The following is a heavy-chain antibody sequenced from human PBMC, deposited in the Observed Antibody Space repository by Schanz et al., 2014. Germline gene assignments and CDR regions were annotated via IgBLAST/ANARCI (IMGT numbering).Heavy chain of an antibody. Sequence: QVQLEESGGGVVQPGGSLRLSCVASGFSFSGFAVHWVRQAPGKGLEWVSIVSHDGFTKHYADSVRGRFTLSRDNSKNTLSLQMNSLRVEDTAVYHCARDSRYCTGVDCKGDAFDLWGQGTLVTVSS. J-gene: IGHJ3*01. CDR3: ARDSRYCTGVDCKGDAFDL. CDR1: GFSFSGFA. CDR2: VSHDGFTK. V-gene: IGHV3-30*04. D-gene: IGHD2-8*02.